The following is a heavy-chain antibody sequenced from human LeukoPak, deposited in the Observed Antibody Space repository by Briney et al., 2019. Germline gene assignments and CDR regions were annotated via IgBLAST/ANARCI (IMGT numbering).Heavy chain of an antibody. J-gene: IGHJ4*02. Sequence: SGGSLRLSCVASGFTFSTYTMNWVRQAPGKGLEWVSSFSSSGNYIYYADSLQGRFTISRDNAKNSLYLQMNSLRAEDTAVYYCAKDYYDSSGLGYWGQGTLATVSS. D-gene: IGHD3-22*01. CDR3: AKDYYDSSGLGY. CDR2: FSSSGNYI. V-gene: IGHV3-21*01. CDR1: GFTFSTYT.